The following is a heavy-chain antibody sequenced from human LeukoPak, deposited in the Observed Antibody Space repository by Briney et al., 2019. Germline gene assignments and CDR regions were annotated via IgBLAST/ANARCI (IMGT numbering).Heavy chain of an antibody. CDR2: INHSGST. D-gene: IGHD6-6*01. CDR1: GGSFSGYY. J-gene: IGHJ4*02. Sequence: SETLSLTCAVYGGSFSGYYWSWIRQPPGKGLEWIGEINHSGSTNYNPSLESRVTISVDTSKNQFSLKLSSVTAADTAVYYCARNSEARSSSSVSFDYWGQGTLVTVSS. V-gene: IGHV4-34*01. CDR3: ARNSEARSSSSVSFDY.